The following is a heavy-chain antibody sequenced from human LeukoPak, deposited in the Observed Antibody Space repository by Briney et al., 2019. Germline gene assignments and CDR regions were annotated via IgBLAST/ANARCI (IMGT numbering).Heavy chain of an antibody. J-gene: IGHJ2*01. Sequence: SETLSLTCTVSGDSVSAFYWSWLRQSPGTGLEWIGFIHYPASTAYNPSLKSRVTISLETSRNQLSLMLTSLTAADTAMYYCARGSSDVYWYLDVWGRGTLVTVSS. CDR1: GDSVSAFY. D-gene: IGHD6-19*01. V-gene: IGHV4-59*02. CDR3: ARGSSDVYWYLDV. CDR2: IHYPAST.